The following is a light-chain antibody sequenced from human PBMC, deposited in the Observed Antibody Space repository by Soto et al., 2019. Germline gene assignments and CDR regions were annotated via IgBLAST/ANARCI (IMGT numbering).Light chain of an antibody. V-gene: IGKV1-39*01. CDR3: QQFYGAPQT. CDR1: QTINNY. Sequence: DIQMTQSPSSLSASVGDRVTITCRSSQTINNYLNWYLQRPGKAPVLLLYSTSTLQSGAPSRFSGRGSGTDFNPTISNLQPEDFAPSYCQQFYGAPQTFGQGTRVDI. J-gene: IGKJ1*01. CDR2: STS.